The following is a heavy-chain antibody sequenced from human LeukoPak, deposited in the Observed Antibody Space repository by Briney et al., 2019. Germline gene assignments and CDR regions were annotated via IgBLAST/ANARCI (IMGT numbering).Heavy chain of an antibody. V-gene: IGHV4-39*01. CDR2: IYYSGST. D-gene: IGHD3-10*01. Sequence: SETLSLTCTVSGGSIISVSYFWGWIRQPPGKGLEWIGSIYYSGSTYYNPSLKSRVTISVVTSKSQFSLKLSSVTAADTAVYYCVHGSGSFRYYLDYWGQGTLVTVSS. CDR1: GGSIISVSYF. CDR3: VHGSGSFRYYLDY. J-gene: IGHJ4*02.